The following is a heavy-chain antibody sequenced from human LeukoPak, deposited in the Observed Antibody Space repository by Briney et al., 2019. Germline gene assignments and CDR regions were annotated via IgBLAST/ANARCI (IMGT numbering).Heavy chain of an antibody. CDR3: ARDNFYESGGYLTLLGF. CDR2: ISSSNYI. Sequence: PGGSLRLSCAASGFTFSSYTMNWVRQAPGKGLEWVSSISSSNYIYYADSLKGRFTVSRDNSQNTMFLQMNSLRPEDTAVYYCARDNFYESGGYLTLLGFWGQGTLVTVSS. J-gene: IGHJ4*02. V-gene: IGHV3-21*01. D-gene: IGHD3-22*01. CDR1: GFTFSSYT.